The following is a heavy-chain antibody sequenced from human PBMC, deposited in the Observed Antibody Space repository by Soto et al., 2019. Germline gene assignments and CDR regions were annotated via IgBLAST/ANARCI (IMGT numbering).Heavy chain of an antibody. CDR1: GFTFETTA. V-gene: IGHV3-23*01. J-gene: IGHJ4*02. D-gene: IGHD1-26*01. CDR2: ISGTGLSK. Sequence: PGGSRRLSCEASGFTFETTALSWARQAPGKGLEWVATISGTGLSKYYADSMKSRFIISRDNSRTTLYLQMNSLRDEDTAIYYCASAGSVSEYMWETHFWGQGTPVTVSS. CDR3: ASAGSVSEYMWETHF.